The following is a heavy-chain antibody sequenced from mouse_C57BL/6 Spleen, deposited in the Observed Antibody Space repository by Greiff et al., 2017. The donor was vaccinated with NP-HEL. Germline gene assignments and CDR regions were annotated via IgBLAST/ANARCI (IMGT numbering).Heavy chain of an antibody. V-gene: IGHV1-7*01. CDR3: ARGATPGAY. CDR1: GYTFTSYW. J-gene: IGHJ3*01. Sequence: VQLQQSGAELAKPGASVKLSCKASGYTFTSYWMHWVKQRPGQGLEWIGYINPSSGYTKYNQKFKDKATLTADKSARTAYMQLSSLTYEGSAVYYCARGATPGAYWGQGTLVTVSA. D-gene: IGHD3-1*01. CDR2: INPSSGYT.